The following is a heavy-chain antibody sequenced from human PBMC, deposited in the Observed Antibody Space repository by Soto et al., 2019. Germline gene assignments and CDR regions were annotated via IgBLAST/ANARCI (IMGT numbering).Heavy chain of an antibody. V-gene: IGHV3-11*01. CDR2: TSSSGRTI. CDR3: ARDPVSEVGATRGFDY. CDR1: GFTFSDYY. D-gene: IGHD1-26*01. Sequence: QVQLVESGGGLVKPGGSLRLSCAASGFTFSDYYMSWIRQAPGKGLEWVSYTSSSGRTIYYADSVKGRFTISRDNAKNSLYLQMNSLRAEDTAVYYCARDPVSEVGATRGFDYWGQGTLVTVSS. J-gene: IGHJ4*02.